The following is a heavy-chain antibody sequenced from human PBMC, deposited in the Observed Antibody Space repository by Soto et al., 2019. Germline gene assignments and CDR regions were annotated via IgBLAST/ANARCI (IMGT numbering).Heavy chain of an antibody. V-gene: IGHV1-69*06. CDR2: IIPIFGTA. CDR1: GGTFSSYA. J-gene: IGHJ3*02. D-gene: IGHD3-10*01. Sequence: GASVKVSCKASGGTFSSYAISWVRQAPGQGLEWMGGIIPIFGTANYAQKFQGGVTITADKSTSTAYMELSSLRSEDTAVYYCARERTYYYGSGSYYNDESYAFDIWGQGTMVTVSS. CDR3: ARERTYYYGSGSYYNDESYAFDI.